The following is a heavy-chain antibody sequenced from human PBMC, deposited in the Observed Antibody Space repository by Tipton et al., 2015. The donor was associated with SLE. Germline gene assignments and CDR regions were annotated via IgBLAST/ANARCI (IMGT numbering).Heavy chain of an antibody. D-gene: IGHD6-19*01. CDR1: GGSFSGYY. CDR3: ARKNIAVAGTFDY. V-gene: IGHV4-34*01. Sequence: TLSLTCAVYGGSFSGYYWSWIRQPPGKGLEWIGEINHSGSTNYNPSLKSRVTISVDKSKNQFSLKLSSVTAADTAVYYCARKNIAVAGTFDYWGQGTLVTVSS. J-gene: IGHJ4*02. CDR2: INHSGST.